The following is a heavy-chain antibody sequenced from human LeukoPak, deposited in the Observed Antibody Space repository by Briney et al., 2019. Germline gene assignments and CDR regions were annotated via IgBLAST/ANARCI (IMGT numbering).Heavy chain of an antibody. Sequence: SVKVSCKASGGTFSSYAISWVRQAPGQGLEWMGGIIPIFGTANYAQKFQGRVTITTDESTSTAYMELSSLRSADTAVYYCARVFQRTVDAFDIWGQGTMVTVSS. CDR2: IIPIFGTA. J-gene: IGHJ3*02. V-gene: IGHV1-69*05. D-gene: IGHD3-9*01. CDR3: ARVFQRTVDAFDI. CDR1: GGTFSSYA.